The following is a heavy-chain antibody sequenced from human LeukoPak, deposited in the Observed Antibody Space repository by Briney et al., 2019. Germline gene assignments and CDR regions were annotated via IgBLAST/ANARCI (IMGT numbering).Heavy chain of an antibody. CDR2: IKQDGSET. CDR1: RFTFSDFW. J-gene: IGHJ3*02. V-gene: IGHV3-7*01. Sequence: GGSLRLSCAASRFTFSDFWMSWVRQAPGKGLEWVANIKQDGSETYYVDSVKGRFTISRDNAKNSVSLQMISLRVEDTAVYYCARNKRADIWGQGTMVTISS. D-gene: IGHD1/OR15-1a*01. CDR3: ARNKRADI.